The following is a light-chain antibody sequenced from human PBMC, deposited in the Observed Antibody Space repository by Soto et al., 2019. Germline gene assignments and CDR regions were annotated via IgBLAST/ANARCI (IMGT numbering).Light chain of an antibody. CDR3: SSYTSSSTLEV. V-gene: IGLV2-14*01. CDR2: DVS. Sequence: SVLTQPGSVSGSPGQSVAISCKGTSSDVGGYNYVSWYQQHPGKAPKLMIYDVSSRPSGVSNRFSGSKSGNTASLTISGLQAEDEADYYCSSYTSSSTLEVFGTGTKVTVL. CDR1: SSDVGGYNY. J-gene: IGLJ1*01.